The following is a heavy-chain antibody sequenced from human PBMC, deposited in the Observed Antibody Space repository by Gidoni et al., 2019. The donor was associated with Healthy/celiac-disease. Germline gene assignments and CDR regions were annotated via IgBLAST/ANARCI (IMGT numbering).Heavy chain of an antibody. CDR2: IKSKTDGGTT. CDR3: TRAAAGSPSDY. V-gene: IGHV3-15*01. J-gene: IGHJ4*02. CDR1: GFTFSNAW. Sequence: EVQLVASGGGLVKPGGSLRLPCAASGFTFSNAWMSWVRQAPGKGLEWVGRIKSKTDGGTTDYAAPVKGRFTISRDDSKNTLYLQMNSLKTEDTAVYYCTRAAAGSPSDYWGQGTLVTVSS. D-gene: IGHD6-13*01.